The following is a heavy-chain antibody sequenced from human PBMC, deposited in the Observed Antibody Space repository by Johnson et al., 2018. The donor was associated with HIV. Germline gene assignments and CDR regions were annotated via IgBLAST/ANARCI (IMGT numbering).Heavy chain of an antibody. CDR1: GFTFRSYA. V-gene: IGHV3-30-3*01. CDR3: TTEVGATQNAFDI. CDR2: ISYDGSHK. J-gene: IGHJ3*02. D-gene: IGHD1-26*01. Sequence: QVQLVESGGGVVQPGRSLRLSCAASGFTFRSYAMHWVRQAPGKGLEWVALISYDGSHKFYADSVKGRFTISRDHSKNTLYLQMNSLKTEDTAVYYCTTEVGATQNAFDIWGQGTMVTVSS.